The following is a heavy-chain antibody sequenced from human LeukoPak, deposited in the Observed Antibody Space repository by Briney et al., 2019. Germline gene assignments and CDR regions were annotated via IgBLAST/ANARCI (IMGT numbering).Heavy chain of an antibody. V-gene: IGHV3-30*02. J-gene: IGHJ3*02. CDR3: AKPLAYKRVAFDI. Sequence: GGSLRLSCAASGFTFSTYAMHWVRQAPGKGLEWVAVIWYDGSNKYYADSVKGRFTISRDNSKNTLYLQMNSLRPEDTAVYYCAKPLAYKRVAFDIWGQGTMVTVSS. CDR1: GFTFSTYA. D-gene: IGHD1-1*01. CDR2: IWYDGSNK.